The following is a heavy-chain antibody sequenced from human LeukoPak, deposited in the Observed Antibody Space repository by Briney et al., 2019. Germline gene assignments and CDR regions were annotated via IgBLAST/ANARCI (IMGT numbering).Heavy chain of an antibody. CDR3: ARGSSSAVDDFDS. J-gene: IGHJ4*02. CDR1: GYTFTGYY. D-gene: IGHD6-13*01. CDR2: INPNSGGT. V-gene: IGHV1-2*02. Sequence: VASVKVSCKGSGYTFTGYYMHWVRQAPGQGLEWMGWINPNSGGTNNAQKFQGRVTMTRDTSISTAYMELSSLRSDDTAVYYCARGSSSAVDDFDSWGQGTLVTVSS.